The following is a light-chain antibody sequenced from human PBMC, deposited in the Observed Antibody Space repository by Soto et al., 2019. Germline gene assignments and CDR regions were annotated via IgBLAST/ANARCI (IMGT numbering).Light chain of an antibody. V-gene: IGKV3-15*01. CDR1: QSVTSSY. CDR3: QQYNNWPWT. J-gene: IGKJ1*01. CDR2: GAS. Sequence: EIVFTQSPGTLSLSPGERATLSCRASQSVTSSYLAWYQQKPGQAPRLLIYGASTRATGIPARFSGSGSGTEFTLTISSLQSEDFAVYYCQQYNNWPWTFGQGTKVDIK.